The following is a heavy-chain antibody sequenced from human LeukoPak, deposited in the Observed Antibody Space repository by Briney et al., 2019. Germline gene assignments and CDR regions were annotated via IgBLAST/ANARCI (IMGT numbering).Heavy chain of an antibody. D-gene: IGHD6-25*01. CDR2: IYDSGST. J-gene: IGHJ5*02. V-gene: IGHV4-38-2*02. CDR1: GYAISSGYY. Sequence: PSETLSLTCAVSGYAISSGYYWGWIRPPPGKGLGGIGSIYDSGSTYYNPSLNSRATISVDTYKNQFSLKLSSVTAADTAVYYCARDGGRDWFDPWGQGTLVTVSS. CDR3: ARDGGRDWFDP.